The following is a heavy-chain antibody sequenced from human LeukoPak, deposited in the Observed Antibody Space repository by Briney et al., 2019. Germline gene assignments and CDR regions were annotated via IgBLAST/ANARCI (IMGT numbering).Heavy chain of an antibody. D-gene: IGHD6-19*01. CDR3: AVSYTSGWT. J-gene: IGHJ4*02. CDR1: GYTFIDYF. Sequence: ASVKVSCKTSGYTFIDYFMHWVRQAPGQGLEWMGWINPKSGGTNFAQRFQGRVTMTRDTSINTAYMELSKLRSDDTAVYYCAVSYTSGWTWGQGTLVTVSS. CDR2: INPKSGGT. V-gene: IGHV1-2*02.